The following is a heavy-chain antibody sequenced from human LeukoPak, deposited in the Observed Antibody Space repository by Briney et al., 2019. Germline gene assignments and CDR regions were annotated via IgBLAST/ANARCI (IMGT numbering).Heavy chain of an antibody. V-gene: IGHV3-48*01. CDR1: GFTFSSYS. Sequence: GGSLRLSCAASGFTFSSYSMNWVRQAPGKGLEWVSYISSSSSTIYYADSVKGRFTISRDNAKNSLYLQMNSLRAEDTAVYYCAKAPRPYSSSWPAEYFQHWGQGTLVTVSS. CDR3: AKAPRPYSSSWPAEYFQH. J-gene: IGHJ1*01. CDR2: ISSSSSTI. D-gene: IGHD6-13*01.